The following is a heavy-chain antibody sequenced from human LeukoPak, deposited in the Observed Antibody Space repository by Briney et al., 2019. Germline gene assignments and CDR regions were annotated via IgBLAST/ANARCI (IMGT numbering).Heavy chain of an antibody. D-gene: IGHD1-26*01. CDR2: IKQDGSEK. Sequence: GGSLRLSCAASGFTFSSYWMSWVRQTPGKGLEWVANIKQDGSEKYYVDSVKGRFTISRDNAKNSLYLQMNSLRAEDTAVYYCAKFGFVGATGSVDYWGQGTLVTVSS. CDR1: GFTFSSYW. CDR3: AKFGFVGATGSVDY. J-gene: IGHJ4*02. V-gene: IGHV3-7*03.